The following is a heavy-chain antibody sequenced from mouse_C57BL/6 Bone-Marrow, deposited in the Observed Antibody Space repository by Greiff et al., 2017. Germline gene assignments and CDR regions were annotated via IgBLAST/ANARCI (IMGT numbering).Heavy chain of an antibody. Sequence: VQLQQSGPGLVQPSQSLSITCPVSGFSLTSYGVHWVRQSPGKGLEWLGVIWSGGSTDYNAAFISRLSISKDNSKSQVFFKMNSLQADDTAIYYCAREKIYYDYDGFAYWGQGTLVTVSA. CDR1: GFSLTSYG. V-gene: IGHV2-2*01. J-gene: IGHJ3*01. CDR2: IWSGGST. CDR3: AREKIYYDYDGFAY. D-gene: IGHD2-4*01.